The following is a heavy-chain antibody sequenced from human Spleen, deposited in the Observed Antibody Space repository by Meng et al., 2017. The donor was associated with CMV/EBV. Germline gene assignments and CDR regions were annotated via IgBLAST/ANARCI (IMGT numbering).Heavy chain of an antibody. CDR2: INPNSGGT. CDR3: ARHLEEYRFGLAAQQNYFDP. Sequence: ASVKVSCKTTGYIFVNYGISWVRQAPGQGLEWMGWINPNSGGTNYARNFQDRVTLTRDTSINTAYMVLSRLTSGDTAVYYCARHLEEYRFGLAAQQNYFDPWAPGALVTVSS. V-gene: IGHV1-2*02. CDR1: GYIFVNYG. D-gene: IGHD2-15*01. J-gene: IGHJ5*02.